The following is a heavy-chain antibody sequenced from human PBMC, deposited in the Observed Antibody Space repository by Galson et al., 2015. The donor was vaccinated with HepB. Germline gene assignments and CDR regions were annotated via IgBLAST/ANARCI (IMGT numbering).Heavy chain of an antibody. J-gene: IGHJ5*02. V-gene: IGHV1-18*01. CDR3: ARGSDENIVVVPADYGFDP. D-gene: IGHD2-2*01. CDR2: ISAYNGNT. CDR1: GYTFTSYG. Sequence: QSGAEVKKPGASVKVSCKASGYTFTSYGISWVRQAPGQGLEWMGWISAYNGNTSYAQKLQGRVTMTTDTSTSTAYMELRSLRSDDTAVYYCARGSDENIVVVPADYGFDPWGQGTLVTVSS.